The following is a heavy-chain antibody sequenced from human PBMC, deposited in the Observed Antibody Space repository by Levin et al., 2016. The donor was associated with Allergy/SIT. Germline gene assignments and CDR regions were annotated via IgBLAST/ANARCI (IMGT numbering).Heavy chain of an antibody. CDR2: ISSSSSTI. CDR1: GFTFSSYS. V-gene: IGHV3-48*01. Sequence: GESLKISCAASGFTFSSYSMNWVRQAPGKGLEWVSYISSSSSTIYYADSVKGRFTISRDNAKNSLYLQMNSLRAEDTAVYYCASPMPYSSSSELYYYYYYGMDVWGQGTTVTVSS. D-gene: IGHD6-6*01. CDR3: ASPMPYSSSSELYYYYYYGMDV. J-gene: IGHJ6*02.